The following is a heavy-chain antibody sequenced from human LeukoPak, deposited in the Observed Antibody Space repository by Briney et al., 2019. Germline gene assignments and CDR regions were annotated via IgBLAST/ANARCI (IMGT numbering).Heavy chain of an antibody. J-gene: IGHJ4*02. D-gene: IGHD1-26*01. V-gene: IGHV3-7*01. Sequence: PGGSLRLSCAASGFTFSSYWMSWVRQAPGKGLEWVANIKQDGSEKYYVDSVKGRFTISRDNAKNSLYLQMNSLRAEDTAVYYCARYKLEIVGAIDYWGQGTLVTVSS. CDR2: IKQDGSEK. CDR1: GFTFSSYW. CDR3: ARYKLEIVGAIDY.